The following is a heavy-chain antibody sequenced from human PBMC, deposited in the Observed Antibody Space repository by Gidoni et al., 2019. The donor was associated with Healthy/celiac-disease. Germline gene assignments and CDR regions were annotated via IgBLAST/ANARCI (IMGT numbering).Heavy chain of an antibody. D-gene: IGHD3-9*01. CDR1: GCNFSDYY. CDR3: ARAALRYDILTGIHFDY. Sequence: QVQLVESGGGVVKPGGSLRLSCAAPGCNFSDYYMSWIRQAPGKGLEWVSYISSSSSYTNYADSVKGRFTISRDNAKNSLYLQMNSLRAEDTAVYYCARAALRYDILTGIHFDYWGQGTLVTVSS. V-gene: IGHV3-11*06. J-gene: IGHJ4*02. CDR2: ISSSSSYT.